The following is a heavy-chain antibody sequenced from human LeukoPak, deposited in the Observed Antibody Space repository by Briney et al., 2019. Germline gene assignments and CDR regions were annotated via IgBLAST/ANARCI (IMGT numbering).Heavy chain of an antibody. Sequence: PGRSLRLSCAASAFTFRNYAMHWLRQAPGKGLEWVAVIASDGNDKHLADSVKGRFTISRDNSRNTLYLQMNSLRSEDTAVYYCAKDGAMAAAGYYFDYWGQGTLVTVSS. CDR1: AFTFRNYA. J-gene: IGHJ4*02. CDR3: AKDGAMAAAGYYFDY. V-gene: IGHV3-30*18. CDR2: IASDGNDK. D-gene: IGHD6-13*01.